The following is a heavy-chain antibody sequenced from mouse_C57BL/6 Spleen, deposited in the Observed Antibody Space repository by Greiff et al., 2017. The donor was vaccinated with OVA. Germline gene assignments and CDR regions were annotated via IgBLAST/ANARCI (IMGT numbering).Heavy chain of an antibody. CDR3: ARWGYYSNYVGYAMDY. D-gene: IGHD2-5*01. J-gene: IGHJ4*01. Sequence: EVQLQQSGPELVKPGASVKISCKASGYTFTDYYMNWVKQSHGKSLEWIGDINPNNGGTSYNQKFKGKATLTVDKSSSTAYMELRSLTSEDSAVYYCARWGYYSNYVGYAMDYWGQGTSVTVSS. CDR2: INPNNGGT. V-gene: IGHV1-26*01. CDR1: GYTFTDYY.